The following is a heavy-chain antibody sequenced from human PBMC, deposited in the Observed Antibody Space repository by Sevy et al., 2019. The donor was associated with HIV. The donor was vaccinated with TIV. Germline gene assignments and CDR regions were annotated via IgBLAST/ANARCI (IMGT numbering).Heavy chain of an antibody. CDR3: AKDRVSGTYYTGDFDY. CDR1: GFTFSTYA. V-gene: IGHV3-23*01. CDR2: ITISGGST. D-gene: IGHD3-10*01. J-gene: IGHJ4*02. Sequence: GGSLRLSCAASGFTFSTYAMTWVRQAPGKGLEWVSVITISGGSTYYADSVKGRFTISRDNSKNNLYLQMNGLRAEDTAVYYCAKDRVSGTYYTGDFDYWGQGTLVTVSS.